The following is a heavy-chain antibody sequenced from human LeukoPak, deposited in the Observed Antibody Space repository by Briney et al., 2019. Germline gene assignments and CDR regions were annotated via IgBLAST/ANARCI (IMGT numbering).Heavy chain of an antibody. J-gene: IGHJ5*02. CDR2: IKSRTDGGTT. CDR1: GFTFPNAW. V-gene: IGHV3-15*01. Sequence: GGSLRLSCAASGFTFPNAWMSWLRQAPGKGLEWVGHIKSRTDGGTTDYAAPVKGRFTISRDDSENTLYLQMNSLKTEDTAVYYCATPGRIPEAANWFDPWGQGTLVTVSS. CDR3: ATPGRIPEAANWFDP. D-gene: IGHD6-13*01.